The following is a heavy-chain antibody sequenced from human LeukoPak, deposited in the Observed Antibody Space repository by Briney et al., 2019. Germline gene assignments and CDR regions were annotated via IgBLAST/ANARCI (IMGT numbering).Heavy chain of an antibody. J-gene: IGHJ5*02. D-gene: IGHD3-22*01. CDR2: IYYSGST. CDR1: GGSISSYY. CDR3: ARDGDYYGSSGILFAH. V-gene: IGHV4-59*01. Sequence: PSETLSLTCTVSGGSISSYYWSWIRQPPGKGLEWIGYIYYSGSTNYNPSLKSRVTISVDTSKNQFSLKLSSVTAADTAVYYCARDGDYYGSSGILFAHWGQGTLVTVSS.